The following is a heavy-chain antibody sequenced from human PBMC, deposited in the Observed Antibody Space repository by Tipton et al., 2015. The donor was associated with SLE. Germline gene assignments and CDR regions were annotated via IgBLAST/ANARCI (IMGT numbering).Heavy chain of an antibody. D-gene: IGHD3-9*01. J-gene: IGHJ5*02. V-gene: IGHV4-59*01. Sequence: TLSLTCTVSDSISSYFWSWVRQPPGKGLEWIGYMYYSGNTKYSPSLKGRVTISLDTSKRHLSLKLRSVTAADTAIYYCARSVDILTAYWFDPWGQGTLVTVSS. CDR3: ARSVDILTAYWFDP. CDR1: DSISSYF. CDR2: MYYSGNT.